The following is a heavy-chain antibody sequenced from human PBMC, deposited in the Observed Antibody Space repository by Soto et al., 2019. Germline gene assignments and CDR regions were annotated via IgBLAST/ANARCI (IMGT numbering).Heavy chain of an antibody. D-gene: IGHD2-15*01. J-gene: IGHJ4*02. CDR2: ISYDGSDR. V-gene: IGHV3-30*03. CDR1: GFTFSDYG. CDR3: ARSTYCNGGSCYPQY. Sequence: GGSLRLSCEGPGFTFSDYGFHWVRQAPGKGLEWVAMISYDGSDRYYRDSVQGRFTISRDDSKNTVFLQMNSLRTEDTVMYYCARSTYCNGGSCYPQYWGPGTLVTV.